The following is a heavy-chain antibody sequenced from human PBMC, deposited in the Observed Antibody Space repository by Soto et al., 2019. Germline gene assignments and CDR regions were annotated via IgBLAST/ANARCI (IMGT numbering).Heavy chain of an antibody. CDR2: IWYDGSNK. CDR3: ARAGSGYYGMDV. V-gene: IGHV3-33*01. J-gene: IGHJ6*02. D-gene: IGHD3-22*01. Sequence: GGSLRLSCAASGFTFSSYGMHWVRQAPGKGLEWVAVIWYDGSNKYYADSVKGRFTISRDNSKNTLYLQMNSLRAEDTAVYYCARAGSGYYGMDVWGQGTTVTVS. CDR1: GFTFSSYG.